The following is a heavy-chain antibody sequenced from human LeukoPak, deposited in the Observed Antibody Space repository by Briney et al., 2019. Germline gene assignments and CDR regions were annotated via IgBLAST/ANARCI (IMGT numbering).Heavy chain of an antibody. D-gene: IGHD6-6*01. CDR2: IYHSGST. CDR3: ARIVIAARPKGWFDP. Sequence: SETLSLTCAVSGGSISSSNWWSWVRQPPGKGLEWIGEIYHSGSTNYNPSLKSRVTISVDKSKNQFSLKLSSVTAADTAVYYCARIVIAARPKGWFDPWGQGTLVTVSS. V-gene: IGHV4-4*02. J-gene: IGHJ5*02. CDR1: GGSISSSNW.